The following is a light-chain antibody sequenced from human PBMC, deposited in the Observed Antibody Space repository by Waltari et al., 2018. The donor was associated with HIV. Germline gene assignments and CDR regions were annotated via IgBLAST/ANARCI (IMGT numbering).Light chain of an antibody. CDR1: TGAVTNTHY. V-gene: IGLV7-43*01. CDR3: LLYYGAVWV. CDR2: STS. J-gene: IGLJ3*02. Sequence: QTVVTQEPSMTVSPGGTVTLTCASSTGAVTNTHYPNWLPQKPGTAPTALFYSTSNKHSCTPARFSCSLLGGSAALTLSAVQPEDEADYYCLLYYGAVWVFGGGTKLTVL.